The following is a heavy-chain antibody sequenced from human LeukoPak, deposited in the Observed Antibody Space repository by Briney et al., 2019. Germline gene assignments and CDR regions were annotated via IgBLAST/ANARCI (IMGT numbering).Heavy chain of an antibody. CDR1: GYTFTSYG. Sequence: ASVKVSCKASGYTFTSYGISWVRQAPGQGLEWMGWISAYNGNTNYAQKLQGRVTMTTDTSTSTAYMELRSLRSDDTAVYYCARDNIPVGVGATLGGFDPWGQGTLVTVSS. CDR3: ARDNIPVGVGATLGGFDP. CDR2: ISAYNGNT. D-gene: IGHD1-26*01. V-gene: IGHV1-18*01. J-gene: IGHJ5*02.